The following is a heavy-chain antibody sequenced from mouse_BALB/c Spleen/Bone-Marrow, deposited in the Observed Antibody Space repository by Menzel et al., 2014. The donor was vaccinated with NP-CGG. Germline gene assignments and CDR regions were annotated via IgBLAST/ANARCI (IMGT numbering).Heavy chain of an antibody. V-gene: IGHV7-3*02. J-gene: IGHJ2*01. CDR2: IRNKANGYTT. CDR1: GFTFTDYY. CDR3: ARDIGRLLFDF. Sequence: EVQGVESGGGLVQPGGSLRLSCATSGFTFTDYYMNWVRQPPGKALEWLGFIRNKANGYTTEYSASVKGRFTISRDNSQSILYLQMNTLRAEDSATYYCARDIGRLLFDFWGQGTTLTASS. D-gene: IGHD1-2*01.